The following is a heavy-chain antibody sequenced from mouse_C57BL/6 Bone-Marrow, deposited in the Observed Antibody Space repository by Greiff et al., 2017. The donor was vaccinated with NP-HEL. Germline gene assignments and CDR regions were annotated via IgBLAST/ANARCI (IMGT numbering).Heavy chain of an antibody. CDR2: LYPGGGYP. D-gene: IGHD1-1*01. CDR1: GYTFTNYW. V-gene: IGHV1-63*01. CDR3: ARGATVVATDWYFDV. J-gene: IGHJ1*03. Sequence: VQLQQSGAELVRPGTSVKMSCKASGYTFTNYWIGWAKQRPGHGLEWIGDLYPGGGYPNYNEKFKGKATLTADKSSSTAYMQFSSLTSEDSAIYYCARGATVVATDWYFDVWGTGTTVTVSS.